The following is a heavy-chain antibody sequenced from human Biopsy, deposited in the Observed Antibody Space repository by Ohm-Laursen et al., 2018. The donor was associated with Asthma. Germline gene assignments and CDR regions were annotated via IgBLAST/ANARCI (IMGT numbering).Heavy chain of an antibody. Sequence: GSSVKVSCKSLGGTFNTYVIGWVRQAPGQGLEWMGGINSVFGTTTYPQKFQDRVTITADDSTSTVYMDLSSLRSEDTAVYYCARKAGSCISRTCYSLDFWGQGALVTGSS. CDR2: INSVFGTT. CDR1: GGTFNTYV. D-gene: IGHD2-2*01. V-gene: IGHV1-69*01. J-gene: IGHJ4*02. CDR3: ARKAGSCISRTCYSLDF.